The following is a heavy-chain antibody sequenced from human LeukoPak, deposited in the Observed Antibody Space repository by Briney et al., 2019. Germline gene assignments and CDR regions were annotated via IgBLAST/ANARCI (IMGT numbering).Heavy chain of an antibody. D-gene: IGHD5-18*01. V-gene: IGHV4-34*01. CDR2: INHSGST. CDR3: ALLSYEDAFDI. CDR1: GGSFSGYY. Sequence: PSETLSLTCAVYGGSFSGYYWSWIRQPPGKGLEWIGEINHSGSTNYNPSPKSRVTISVDTSKNQFSLKLSSVTAADTAVYYCALLSYEDAFDIWGQGTMVTVSS. J-gene: IGHJ3*02.